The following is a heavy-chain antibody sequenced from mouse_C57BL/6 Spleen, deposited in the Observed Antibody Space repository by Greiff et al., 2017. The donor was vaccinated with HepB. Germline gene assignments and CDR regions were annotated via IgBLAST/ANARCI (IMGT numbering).Heavy chain of an antibody. D-gene: IGHD2-2*01. J-gene: IGHJ2*01. V-gene: IGHV1-80*01. CDR2: IYPGDGDT. CDR1: GYAFSSYW. Sequence: VQLQQSGAELVKPGASVKISCKASGYAFSSYWMNWVKQRPGKGLEWIGQIYPGDGDTNYNGKFKGKATLTADKSSRTAYMQLSSLTSEDSSVYFCSSWFVGIYYGYDPYYFDYWGQGTTLTVSS. CDR3: SSWFVGIYYGYDPYYFDY.